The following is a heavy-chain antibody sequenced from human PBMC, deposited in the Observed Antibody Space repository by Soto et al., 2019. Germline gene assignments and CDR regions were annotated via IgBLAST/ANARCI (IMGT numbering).Heavy chain of an antibody. CDR1: GGTFSSYS. CDR3: ARDSLIAAAGLGY. V-gene: IGHV1-69*13. J-gene: IGHJ4*02. D-gene: IGHD6-13*01. Sequence: ASVNVSCKASGGTFSSYSISWVRQAPGQGLEWMGGIIPIFGTANYAQKFQGRVTITADESTSTAYMELSSLRSEDTAVYYCARDSLIAAAGLGYWGQGTLVTVSS. CDR2: IIPIFGTA.